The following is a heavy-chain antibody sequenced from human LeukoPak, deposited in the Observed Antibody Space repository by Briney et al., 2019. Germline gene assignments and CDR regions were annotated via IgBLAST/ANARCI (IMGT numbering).Heavy chain of an antibody. V-gene: IGHV3-48*01. CDR2: ISSSSSTI. Sequence: QAGGSLRLSCAASGFTFSSYSMNWVRQAPGKGLEWVSYISSSSSTIYYADSVKGRFTISRDNAKNSLYLQMNSLRAEDTAVYYCATDADYYDSSGYYLAYDAFDIWGQGTMVTVSS. D-gene: IGHD3-22*01. J-gene: IGHJ3*02. CDR3: ATDADYYDSSGYYLAYDAFDI. CDR1: GFTFSSYS.